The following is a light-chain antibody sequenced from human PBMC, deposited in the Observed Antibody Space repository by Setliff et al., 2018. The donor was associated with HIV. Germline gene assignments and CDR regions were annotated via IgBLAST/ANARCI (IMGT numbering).Light chain of an antibody. Sequence: QSALTQPASVSGSPGQSITISCTGTSNDVGAYNTVYWYQQHPGEAPKLMIYDVSTRPSGVSNRFSCSKSGNTASLTISGLQTEDEADYYCSSYTSSSTDVFGTGTKVTVL. CDR3: SSYTSSSTDV. V-gene: IGLV2-14*01. CDR2: DVS. J-gene: IGLJ1*01. CDR1: SNDVGAYNT.